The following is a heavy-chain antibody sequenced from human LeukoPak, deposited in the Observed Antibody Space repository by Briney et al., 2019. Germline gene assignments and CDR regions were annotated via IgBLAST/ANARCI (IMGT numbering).Heavy chain of an antibody. CDR3: ARELYYFDY. J-gene: IGHJ4*02. CDR1: GFSFRDYD. V-gene: IGHV3-30-3*01. Sequence: GRSLRLSCAASGFSFRDYDMHWVRQAPGKGLEWVAVISYDGSNKYYADSVKGRFTISRDNSKNTLYLQMNSLRAEDTAVYYCARELYYFDYWGQGTLVTVSS. CDR2: ISYDGSNK.